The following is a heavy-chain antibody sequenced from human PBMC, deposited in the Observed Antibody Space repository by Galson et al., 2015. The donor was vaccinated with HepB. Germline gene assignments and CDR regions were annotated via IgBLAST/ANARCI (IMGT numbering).Heavy chain of an antibody. D-gene: IGHD2-21*01. J-gene: IGHJ2*01. CDR2: INSDGSST. CDR3: ARDLVDLDL. Sequence: SLRHSWAASGVTCSSYRMHWVRQAPGKGLVWVARINSDGSSTSYADSVKGRFTISRDNAKNTLYLQMNSLRAEDTAVYYCARDLVDLDLWGRGTLVTVSS. V-gene: IGHV3-74*01. CDR1: GVTCSSYR.